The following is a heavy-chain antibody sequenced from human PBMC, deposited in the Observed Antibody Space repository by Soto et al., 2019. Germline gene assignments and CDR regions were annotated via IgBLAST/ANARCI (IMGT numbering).Heavy chain of an antibody. J-gene: IGHJ4*02. Sequence: GGSLRLSCVASGFTFSSYPMHWVRQAPGKGLEWVAVISYDGSNEYYADSVKGRFTISRDNSKNTLYLQMNSLRAEDTAVYYCARGYCTSTTCPGGYWGQGTLVTVSS. V-gene: IGHV3-30-3*01. CDR3: ARGYCTSTTCPGGY. D-gene: IGHD2-2*01. CDR1: GFTFSSYP. CDR2: ISYDGSNE.